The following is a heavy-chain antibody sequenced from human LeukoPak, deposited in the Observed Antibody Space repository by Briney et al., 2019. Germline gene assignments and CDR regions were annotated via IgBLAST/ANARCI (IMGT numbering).Heavy chain of an antibody. CDR1: GFTFSSYG. D-gene: IGHD6-13*01. Sequence: GGSLRLSCAASGFTFSSYGMHWVRQAPGRGLEWVAVISFDGNDKHYADAVKGRFTVSRDNSRNTLYPQMNSLRDEDTAVYYCARELYGKSWYEYWGQGILLTVSS. J-gene: IGHJ4*02. CDR2: ISFDGNDK. V-gene: IGHV3-30*03. CDR3: ARELYGKSWYEY.